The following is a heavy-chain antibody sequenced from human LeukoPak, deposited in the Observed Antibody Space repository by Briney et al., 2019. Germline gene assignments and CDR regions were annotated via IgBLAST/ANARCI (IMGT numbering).Heavy chain of an antibody. V-gene: IGHV4-39*01. CDR1: GGSISSSSYY. CDR2: IYYSGTT. CDR3: VRRIAVAGHWYFDL. J-gene: IGHJ2*01. D-gene: IGHD6-19*01. Sequence: SETLSLTCTVSGGSISSSSYYWGWIRQPPGKGLEWIGNIYYSGTTFYNPSLKSRVTISIDTSKNQFSLKLSSVTAADTAVYYCVRRIAVAGHWYFDLWGRGTLVTVSS.